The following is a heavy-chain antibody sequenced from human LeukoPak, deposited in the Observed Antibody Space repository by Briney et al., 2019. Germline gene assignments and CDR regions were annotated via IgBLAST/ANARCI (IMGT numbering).Heavy chain of an antibody. V-gene: IGHV1-69*13. CDR1: GGTFSSYA. D-gene: IGHD3-22*01. CDR2: IIPIFGTA. J-gene: IGHJ4*02. CDR3: ARDSSGYLGPGY. Sequence: GASVKVSCKASGGTFSSYAISWVRQAPGQGLEWMGGIIPIFGTANYAQEFQGRVTITADESTSTAYMELSSLRSEDTAVYYCARDSSGYLGPGYWGQGTLVTVSS.